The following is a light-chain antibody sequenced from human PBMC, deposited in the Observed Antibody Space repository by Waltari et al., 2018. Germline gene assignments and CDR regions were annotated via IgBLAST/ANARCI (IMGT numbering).Light chain of an antibody. CDR1: RSNIRNNA. CDR3: AVWDDSLNGVV. V-gene: IGLV1-36*01. Sequence: QSVLTQPPSVSEAPRQRVTISCSGSRSNIRNNAVSWYQQRPGKAPELLIYYDDWWPSGVSYRCSGSKSGTSASLAISGLQSDDEADYYCAVWDDSLNGVVFGGGTKLTVL. J-gene: IGLJ2*01. CDR2: YDD.